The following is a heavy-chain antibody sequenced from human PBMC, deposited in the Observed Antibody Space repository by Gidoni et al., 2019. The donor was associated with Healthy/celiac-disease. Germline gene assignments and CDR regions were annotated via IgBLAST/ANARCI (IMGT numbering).Heavy chain of an antibody. CDR2: IYYSGST. CDR3: ARGLAYCGGDCYTIFDY. J-gene: IGHJ4*02. V-gene: IGHV4-31*03. CDR1: GGSIRSGGYY. Sequence: QVQLQESGPGLVKPSQTLSLPCPVSGGSIRSGGYYWSWIRQHPGKGLEWIGYIYYSGSTYYNPSLKSRVTISVDTSKNQFSLKLSSVTAADTAVYYCARGLAYCGGDCYTIFDYWGQGTLVTVSS. D-gene: IGHD2-21*02.